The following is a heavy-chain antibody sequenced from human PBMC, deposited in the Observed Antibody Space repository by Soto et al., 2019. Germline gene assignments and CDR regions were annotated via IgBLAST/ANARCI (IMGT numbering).Heavy chain of an antibody. CDR3: ARWGIAAGDY. J-gene: IGHJ4*01. CDR1: GFTFSSYG. D-gene: IGHD6-13*01. CDR2: IWYEGNNK. Sequence: QGQLVESGGGVVQPGRSLRLSCAASGFTFSSYGMHWVRQAPGKGLEWVAVIWYEGNNKYYADSVKGRFTISRDNSTNTRYLQMNSRRAEDTAVYYCARWGIAAGDYWGHGTLVTVSS. V-gene: IGHV3-33*01.